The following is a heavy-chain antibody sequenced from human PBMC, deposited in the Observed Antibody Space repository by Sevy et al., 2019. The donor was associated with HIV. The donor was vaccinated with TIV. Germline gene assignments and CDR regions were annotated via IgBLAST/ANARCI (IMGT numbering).Heavy chain of an antibody. D-gene: IGHD3-10*02. CDR1: GFTFNIYE. CDR2: ISSSFTNI. J-gene: IGHJ4*02. CDR3: TNYVHY. Sequence: GGSLRLSCVASGFTFNIYEMNWDRQAPGQGLEWVSYISSSFTNIYYADSVKGRFTISRDNAKNSLYLQMNSLRAEDTAVYYCTNYVHYWGQGTLVTVSS. V-gene: IGHV3-48*03.